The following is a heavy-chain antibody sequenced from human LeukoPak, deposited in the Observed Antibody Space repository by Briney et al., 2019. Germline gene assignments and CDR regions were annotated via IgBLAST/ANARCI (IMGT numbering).Heavy chain of an antibody. CDR2: IIPIFGTA. D-gene: IGHD2-2*01. J-gene: IGHJ5*02. V-gene: IGHV1-69*13. Sequence: SVKVSCKASGGTFSSYAISWVRQAPGQGLEWMGGIIPIFGTANYTQKFQGRVTITADESTSTAYMELSSLRSEDTAVYYCASGVEYQLLQGNWFDPWGQGTLVTVSS. CDR1: GGTFSSYA. CDR3: ASGVEYQLLQGNWFDP.